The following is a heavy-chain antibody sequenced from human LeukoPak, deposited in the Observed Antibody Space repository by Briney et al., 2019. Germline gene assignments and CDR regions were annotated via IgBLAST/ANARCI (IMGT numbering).Heavy chain of an antibody. CDR3: ASSSQQLVPDAFDI. CDR2: ISSSSSTI. CDR1: GFTFSSYA. Sequence: PGGSLRLSCAASGFTFSSYAMSWVRQAPGKGLEWVSYISSSSSTIYYADSVKGRFTISRDNAKNSLYLQMNSLRDEDTAVYYCASSSQQLVPDAFDIWGQGTMVTVSS. J-gene: IGHJ3*02. V-gene: IGHV3-48*02. D-gene: IGHD6-13*01.